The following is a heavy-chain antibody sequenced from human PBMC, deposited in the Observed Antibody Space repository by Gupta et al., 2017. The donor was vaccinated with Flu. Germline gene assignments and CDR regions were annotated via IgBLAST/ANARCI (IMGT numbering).Heavy chain of an antibody. D-gene: IGHD3-3*01. Sequence: QAPGKGLEWVACLSSDGINRYYLESVKGRFTISRDTSGNTLYVQMNSLRDEDTAVYYCARGLRRFSDGHFDLWGQGTLVTVSS. J-gene: IGHJ4*02. V-gene: IGHV3-30*04. CDR2: LSSDGINR. CDR3: ARGLRRFSDGHFDL.